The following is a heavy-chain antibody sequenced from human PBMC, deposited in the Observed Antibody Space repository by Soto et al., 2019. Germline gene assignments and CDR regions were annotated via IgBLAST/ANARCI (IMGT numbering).Heavy chain of an antibody. CDR1: GFTFSSYE. V-gene: IGHV3-48*03. CDR3: ARSRLLWFGELSHY. D-gene: IGHD3-10*01. Sequence: GGSLRLSCAASGFTFSSYEMNWVRQAPGKGLEWVSYISSSGSTIYYTDSVKGRFTISRDNAKNSLYLQMNSLRAEDTAVYYCARSRLLWFGELSHYWGQGTLVTVSS. J-gene: IGHJ4*02. CDR2: ISSSGSTI.